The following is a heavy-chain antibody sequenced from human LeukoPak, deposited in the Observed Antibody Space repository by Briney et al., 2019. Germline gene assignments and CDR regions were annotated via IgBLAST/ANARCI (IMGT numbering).Heavy chain of an antibody. Sequence: SEILSLTCTVSGGSMDNYYWTWIRQPPGKGLEWIGYIYYSGSTNYNPSLKSRVTISVDTSKNQFSLKLNSVTAADTAMYYCARSLGTSYTSSWYWFDPWGQGTLVIVSS. V-gene: IGHV4-59*01. J-gene: IGHJ5*02. CDR2: IYYSGST. CDR3: ARSLGTSYTSSWYWFDP. D-gene: IGHD6-13*01. CDR1: GGSMDNYY.